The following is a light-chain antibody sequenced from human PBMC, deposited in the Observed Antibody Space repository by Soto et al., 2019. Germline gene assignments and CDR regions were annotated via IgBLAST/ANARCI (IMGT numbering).Light chain of an antibody. J-gene: IGKJ1*01. V-gene: IGKV1-5*01. Sequence: DIQMTQSPSTLSASVGDRVTIACRASQTISNLLAWYQQRPGKPPQLLIYDASTLLRGVPSRFSGSGFGTEFTLTISSLQPDDFATYYCQQFNRYSSWTFGQGTKVEI. CDR1: QTISNL. CDR3: QQFNRYSSWT. CDR2: DAS.